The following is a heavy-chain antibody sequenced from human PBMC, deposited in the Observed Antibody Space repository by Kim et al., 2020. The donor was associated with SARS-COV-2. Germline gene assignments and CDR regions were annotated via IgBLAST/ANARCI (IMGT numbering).Heavy chain of an antibody. J-gene: IGHJ4*02. CDR3: ARESLSGSGWYIFDY. D-gene: IGHD6-19*01. CDR2: IYYSGST. Sequence: SETLSLTCTVSGGSISSYYWSWIRQPPGKGLEWIGYIYYSGSTNYNPSLKSRVTISVDTSKNQFSLKLSSVTAADTAVYYCARESLSGSGWYIFDYWGQGTLVTVSS. V-gene: IGHV4-59*01. CDR1: GGSISSYY.